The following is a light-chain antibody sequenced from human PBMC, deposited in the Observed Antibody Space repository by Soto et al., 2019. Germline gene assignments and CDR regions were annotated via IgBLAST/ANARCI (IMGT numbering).Light chain of an antibody. J-gene: IGKJ2*01. CDR2: DAS. CDR1: QSVSSY. V-gene: IGKV3-11*01. CDR3: QQRSNWYT. Sequence: EIVLTQSPATLSLSPGERATISCRASQSVSSYLAWYQQKPGQAPRLLIYDASNMPTGIPARFSCSGSGTDFTLTISSLESEDFAVYYCQQRSNWYTFGQGTKLEIK.